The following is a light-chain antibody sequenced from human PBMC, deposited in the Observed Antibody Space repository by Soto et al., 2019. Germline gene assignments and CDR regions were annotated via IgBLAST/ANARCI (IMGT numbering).Light chain of an antibody. V-gene: IGKV1-39*01. CDR2: VAS. Sequence: DIQMTQSPSSLSASVGDSVTLTCRASQSINIYLSWYQQKPGKAPKLLINVASTLQGGVPSRFSGSGSGTDFTLAISSLQPEDSATYYCQQSFSTPQTFGGGTKVDIK. CDR3: QQSFSTPQT. J-gene: IGKJ4*01. CDR1: QSINIY.